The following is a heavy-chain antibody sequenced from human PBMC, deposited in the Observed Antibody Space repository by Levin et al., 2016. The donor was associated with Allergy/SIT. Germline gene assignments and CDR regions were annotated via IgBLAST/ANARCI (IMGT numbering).Heavy chain of an antibody. CDR2: IYYRGNT. Sequence: SETLSLTCTVSGGSISGHYWSWIRQAPGKGLEWIGYIYYRGNTYYNPSLKSRVAISLDTSENQFSLNVYSVTAADTAVYFCARAELQLQWYGEPYEGFFDYWGRGTLVTVSS. J-gene: IGHJ4*01. D-gene: IGHD3-10*01. V-gene: IGHV4-59*11. CDR1: GGSISGHY. CDR3: ARAELQLQWYGEPYEGFFDY.